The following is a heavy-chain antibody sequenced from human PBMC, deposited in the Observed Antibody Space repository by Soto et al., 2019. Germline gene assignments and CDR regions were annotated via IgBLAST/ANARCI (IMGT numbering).Heavy chain of an antibody. V-gene: IGHV5-51*01. D-gene: IGHD2-15*01. Sequence: PGESLKISCKGSGYSFTSYWIGWVRQMPGKGLEWMGIIYPGDSDTRYSPSFQGQVAISADKSISTAYLQWSSLKASDTAMYYCARRLYCSGGSCYFGGNWFDPWGQGTLVTVSS. CDR1: GYSFTSYW. J-gene: IGHJ5*02. CDR3: ARRLYCSGGSCYFGGNWFDP. CDR2: IYPGDSDT.